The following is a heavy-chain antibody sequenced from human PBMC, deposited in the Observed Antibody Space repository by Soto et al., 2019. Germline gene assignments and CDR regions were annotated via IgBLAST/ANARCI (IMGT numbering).Heavy chain of an antibody. D-gene: IGHD3-16*01. CDR1: GYTFTSYY. Sequence: QVQLVQSGAEVKKPGASVKVSCKASGYTFTSYYMHWVRQAPGQGLEWMGIINPSGGSTSYAQKFLGRVTMTRDTSTSTVYMELSSLRSEDTAVYYCARVGLTDAFDIWGQGTMVTVSS. V-gene: IGHV1-46*03. J-gene: IGHJ3*02. CDR3: ARVGLTDAFDI. CDR2: INPSGGST.